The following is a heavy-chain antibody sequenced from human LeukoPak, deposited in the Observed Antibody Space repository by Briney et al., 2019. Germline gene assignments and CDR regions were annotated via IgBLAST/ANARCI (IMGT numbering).Heavy chain of an antibody. CDR2: IYYTGTT. CDR1: GGSISSGGYY. Sequence: PSETLSLTCTVSGGSISSGGYYWSWIRQHPGKGLECIGYIYYTGTTYYNPSLKSRLTISVDTSKNQFSLKLSSMTAADTAVYYCARSRPDSNFGYWGQGTLVTVSS. CDR3: ARSRPDSNFGY. J-gene: IGHJ4*02. D-gene: IGHD3-22*01. V-gene: IGHV4-31*03.